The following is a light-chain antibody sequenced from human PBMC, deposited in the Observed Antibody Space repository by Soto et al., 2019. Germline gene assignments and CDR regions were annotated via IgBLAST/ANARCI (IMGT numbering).Light chain of an antibody. CDR1: QSVSTF. Sequence: EIVMTQSPLSLPVTPGEPASISCRFSQSVSTFLAWFQQKPGQPPRLLIYNASNRTTGIPARFSGSGSGTDFTLTISSLEPEDFAVYYCQQRSNWPPITFGQGTRLEIK. CDR2: NAS. CDR3: QQRSNWPPIT. V-gene: IGKV3-11*01. J-gene: IGKJ5*01.